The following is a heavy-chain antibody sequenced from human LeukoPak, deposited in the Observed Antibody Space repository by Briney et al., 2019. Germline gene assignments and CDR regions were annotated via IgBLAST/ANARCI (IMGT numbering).Heavy chain of an antibody. J-gene: IGHJ4*02. D-gene: IGHD2-2*01. CDR2: IGYVGSNK. CDR3: AREQGYCSSTSCYELVATIPTHFDY. V-gene: IGHV3-33*08. Sequence: SGGSLRLSCAASGFTFSSYGMHWVRQAPGKGLEWVAVIGYVGSNKYYADSVKGRFTISRDNSKNTLYLQMNSLRAEDTAVYYCAREQGYCSSTSCYELVATIPTHFDYWGQGTLVTVS. CDR1: GFTFSSYG.